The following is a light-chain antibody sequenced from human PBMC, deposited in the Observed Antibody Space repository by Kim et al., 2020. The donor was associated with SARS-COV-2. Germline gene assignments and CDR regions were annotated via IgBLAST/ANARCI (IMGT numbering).Light chain of an antibody. J-gene: IGLJ2*01. Sequence: ELTQSPSASGTPGQSVTISCSGSSSNIGSNTVNWYQQLPGAAPKLLIYSNSQRPSGVPDRFSGSKSGTSASLAITGLQSEDEADYYCASWDDSLNGFMLFGGGTQLTVL. CDR2: SNS. CDR1: SSNIGSNT. V-gene: IGLV1-44*01. CDR3: ASWDDSLNGFML.